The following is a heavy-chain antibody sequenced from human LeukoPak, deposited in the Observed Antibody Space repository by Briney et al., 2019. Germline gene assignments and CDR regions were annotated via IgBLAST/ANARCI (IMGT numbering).Heavy chain of an antibody. CDR1: GGSISRHY. J-gene: IGHJ5*02. V-gene: IGHV4-4*08. CDR3: ASGGHHYDSSGFHWFDP. CDR2: ISESGST. Sequence: SETLSLTCTVSGGSISRHYWNWLRQPPGKGLEGIGYISESGSTNYNPSLKSRVSMSVDLSKNQFSLKVNSVTAADTAVYYCASGGHHYDSSGFHWFDPWGQGAPVTVSS. D-gene: IGHD3-22*01.